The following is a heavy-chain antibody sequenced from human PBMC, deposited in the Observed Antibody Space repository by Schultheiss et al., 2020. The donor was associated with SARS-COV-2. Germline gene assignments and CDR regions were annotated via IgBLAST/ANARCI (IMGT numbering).Heavy chain of an antibody. Sequence: SETLSLTCTVSGGSISSSSYYWGWIRQPPGKGLEWIGEITHSGGTNYNPSLKSRVTISVDTSKNQFSLRLSSVTAADTAVYYCARNYYDFWSGYSYYFDYWGQGTLVTVSS. J-gene: IGHJ4*02. V-gene: IGHV4-39*07. CDR2: ITHSGGT. D-gene: IGHD3-3*01. CDR3: ARNYYDFWSGYSYYFDY. CDR1: GGSISSSSYY.